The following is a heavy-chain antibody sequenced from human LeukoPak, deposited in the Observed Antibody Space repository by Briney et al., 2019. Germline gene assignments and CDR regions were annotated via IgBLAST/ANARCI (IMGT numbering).Heavy chain of an antibody. J-gene: IGHJ4*02. Sequence: GGSLSLSCAASGFTFSSYAMSWVRQAPGKGLEWVSAISGSGGSTYYADSVKGRFTISRDNSKNTLYLQMNSLRAEDTAVYYCAKDRPYCSGGSCYSGYWGQGTLVTVSS. V-gene: IGHV3-23*01. CDR2: ISGSGGST. CDR3: AKDRPYCSGGSCYSGY. CDR1: GFTFSSYA. D-gene: IGHD2-15*01.